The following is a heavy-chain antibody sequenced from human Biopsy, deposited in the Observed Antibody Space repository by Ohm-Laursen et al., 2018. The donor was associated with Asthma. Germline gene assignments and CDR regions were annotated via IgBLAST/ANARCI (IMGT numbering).Heavy chain of an antibody. V-gene: IGHV4-59*01. CDR2: IHYSSST. Sequence: SETLSCTCTGSGVSIRSYYWTWIRQPPGKEREWIGNIHYSSSTYSNPFLKRRVIISVNTSKKQISLRLSSVIAADTAVYYCAGFCSGGNCPDHWGQGTLVTVSS. J-gene: IGHJ4*02. D-gene: IGHD2-15*01. CDR1: GVSIRSYY. CDR3: AGFCSGGNCPDH.